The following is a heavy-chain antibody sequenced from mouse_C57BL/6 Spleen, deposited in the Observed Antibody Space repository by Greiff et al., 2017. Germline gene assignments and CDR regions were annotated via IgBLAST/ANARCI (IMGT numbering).Heavy chain of an antibody. J-gene: IGHJ1*03. Sequence: EVKLVESGPGLAKPSQTLSLTCSVTGYSITSDYWNWIRKFPGNKLEYMGYISYSGSTYYNPSLNSRISITRDTSKSQYYLQLNSVTTEDTATYYCARSDYDSPWYFDVWGTGTTVTVSS. V-gene: IGHV3-8*01. CDR3: ARSDYDSPWYFDV. D-gene: IGHD2-4*01. CDR2: ISYSGST. CDR1: GYSITSDY.